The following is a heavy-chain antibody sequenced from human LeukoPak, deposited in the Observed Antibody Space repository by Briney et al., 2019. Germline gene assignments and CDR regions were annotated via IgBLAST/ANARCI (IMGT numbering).Heavy chain of an antibody. V-gene: IGHV1-2*02. CDR2: INPNSGGT. J-gene: IGHJ4*02. CDR3: ARDHYCSSTSCYTAFDY. D-gene: IGHD2-2*02. Sequence: ASVKVSCKASGYTFTGYYMHWVRPAPGQGLEWMGWINPNSGGTNYAQKFQGRVTMTRDTSISTAYMELSRLRSDDAAVYYCARDHYCSSTSCYTAFDYWGQGTLVTVSS. CDR1: GYTFTGYY.